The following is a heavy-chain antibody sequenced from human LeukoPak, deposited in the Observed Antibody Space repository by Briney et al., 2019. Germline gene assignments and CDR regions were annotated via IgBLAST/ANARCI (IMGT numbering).Heavy chain of an antibody. CDR3: AKARVTYYDSTALDH. CDR1: EFTFSSYT. CDR2: ISSSGTYI. J-gene: IGHJ4*02. V-gene: IGHV3-21*01. D-gene: IGHD3-22*01. Sequence: PGGSLRLSCAASEFTFSSYTMNWVRQAPGKGLEWVSSISSSGTYIYYADSVRGRFTISRDNAKKSLFLQMNSLRAEDTAVYYCAKARVTYYDSTALDHWGQGTLVTVSS.